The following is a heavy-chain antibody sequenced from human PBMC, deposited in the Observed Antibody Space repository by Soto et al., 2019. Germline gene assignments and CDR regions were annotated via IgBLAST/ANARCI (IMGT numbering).Heavy chain of an antibody. J-gene: IGHJ6*02. Sequence: ASVKVSCKASGYTFTSYDINWVRQATGQGLEWMGCIIPNSGATNYAQKFQGWVTMTRDTSISTAYMELSRLRSEDTAVYYCARGEDTAMVTHYYYYGMDVWGQGTTVTVSS. CDR2: IIPNSGAT. D-gene: IGHD5-18*01. V-gene: IGHV1-2*04. CDR3: ARGEDTAMVTHYYYYGMDV. CDR1: GYTFTSYD.